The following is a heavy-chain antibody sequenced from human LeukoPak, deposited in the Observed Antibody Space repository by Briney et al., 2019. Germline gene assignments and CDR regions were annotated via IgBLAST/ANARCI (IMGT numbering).Heavy chain of an antibody. CDR3: ARDLGSGWYYFDS. J-gene: IGHJ4*02. Sequence: VASVKVSCKASGYTFTGYYMHWVRQAPGQGLEWMGWINPNSGGTSYAQKFQGRVTMTRDMSTSTVYMEVSSLRSEDTAVYYCARDLGSGWYYFDSWGQGTLVTVSS. CDR2: INPNSGGT. V-gene: IGHV1-2*02. CDR1: GYTFTGYY. D-gene: IGHD6-19*01.